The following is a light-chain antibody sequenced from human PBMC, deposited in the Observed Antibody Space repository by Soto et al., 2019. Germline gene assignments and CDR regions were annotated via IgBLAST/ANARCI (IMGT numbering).Light chain of an antibody. J-gene: IGKJ1*01. V-gene: IGKV1-5*01. Sequence: DIQMTQSPSSLSASEGDRVTITCRASQSISTWLAWYQQRPGKAPKVLISEASTLESGVPSRFSGSGSGTEFTLTISSLQPDDVATYYCQHSIGTVGQGAKVEIK. CDR3: QHSIGT. CDR2: EAS. CDR1: QSISTW.